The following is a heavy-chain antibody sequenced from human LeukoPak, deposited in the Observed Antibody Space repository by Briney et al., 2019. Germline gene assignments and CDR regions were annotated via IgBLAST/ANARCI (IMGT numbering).Heavy chain of an antibody. CDR3: ARVTGTYDYYYYYMDV. Sequence: ASVKVSCKASGYTFTSYAMNWVRQAPGQGLEWMGWISAYNGNTNYAQKLQGRVTMTTDTSTSTAYMELRSLRSDDTAVYYCARVTGTYDYYYYYMDVWGKGTTVTVSS. J-gene: IGHJ6*03. CDR2: ISAYNGNT. CDR1: GYTFTSYA. V-gene: IGHV1-18*01. D-gene: IGHD1-20*01.